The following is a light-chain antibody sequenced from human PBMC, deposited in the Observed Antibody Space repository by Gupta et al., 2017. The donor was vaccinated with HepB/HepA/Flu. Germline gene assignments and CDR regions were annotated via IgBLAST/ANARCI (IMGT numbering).Light chain of an antibody. J-gene: IGLJ1*01. Sequence: QSVLTQPPSVSGAPGQRVTLSCPGRRSNIGAGSDVHCDQQRPGTAPNLLIYGNSNRHTGGPDRLSGSKSGASAALAITRLQAEEEADYYCQSYDSSRSALYVFGTGTKVTVL. CDR3: QSYDSSRSALYV. CDR2: GNS. V-gene: IGLV1-40*01. CDR1: RSNIGAGSD.